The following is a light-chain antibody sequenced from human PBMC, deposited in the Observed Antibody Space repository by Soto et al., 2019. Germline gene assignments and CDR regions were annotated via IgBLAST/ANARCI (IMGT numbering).Light chain of an antibody. CDR1: QSVSSY. CDR3: QQRSNWPRVT. J-gene: IGKJ4*01. CDR2: DAS. V-gene: IGKV3-11*01. Sequence: EIVLTQSPATLSLSPGERATLSCRASQSVSSYLAWYQQKPGQAPRLLIYDASNRATGIRARFSGSGSGTDFTLTISSLEPEDFAVYYCQQRSNWPRVTFGGGTKVEIK.